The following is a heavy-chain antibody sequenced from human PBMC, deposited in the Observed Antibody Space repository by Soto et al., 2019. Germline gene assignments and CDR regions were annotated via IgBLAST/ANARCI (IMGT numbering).Heavy chain of an antibody. CDR1: GFTFSSYA. D-gene: IGHD4-17*01. CDR3: ADLATTVTNYYGMDV. V-gene: IGHV3-30-3*01. CDR2: ISYVGSNK. J-gene: IGHJ6*02. Sequence: QVQLVESGGGVVQPGRSLRLSCAASGFTFSSYAMHWVRQAPGKGLEWVAVISYVGSNKYYADSVKGRFTISRDNSKNTLYLQMNSLRAEDTAVYYCADLATTVTNYYGMDVWGQGTTVTVSS.